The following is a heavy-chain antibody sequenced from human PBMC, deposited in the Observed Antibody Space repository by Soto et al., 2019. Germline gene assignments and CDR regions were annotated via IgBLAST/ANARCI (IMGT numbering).Heavy chain of an antibody. CDR3: ARARWYAAFDV. V-gene: IGHV4-38-2*01. Sequence: SETLSLTCAVSGFFISSGNYWGWIRKPPGKGLEWIGSIFHGGNTYYNPSLKSRVTISVDMSKNQFSLKLNSVTAADTAVYYCARARWYAAFDVWGQGTVVTVSS. CDR2: IFHGGNT. D-gene: IGHD2-15*01. CDR1: GFFISSGNY. J-gene: IGHJ3*01.